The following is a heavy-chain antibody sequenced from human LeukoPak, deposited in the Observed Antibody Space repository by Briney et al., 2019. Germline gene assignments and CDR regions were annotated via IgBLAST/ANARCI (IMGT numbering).Heavy chain of an antibody. J-gene: IGHJ5*02. CDR2: IYPGDSDT. D-gene: IGHD3-10*01. CDR3: ARQRDVRGVANWFDP. CDR1: GYSFTSYW. Sequence: GESLQISCQGSGYSFTSYWIGWVRPMPGKGLEWMGIIYPGDSDTRYSPSFQGQVTISADKSISTAYLQWSSLKASDTAMYYCARQRDVRGVANWFDPWGQGTLVTVSS. V-gene: IGHV5-51*01.